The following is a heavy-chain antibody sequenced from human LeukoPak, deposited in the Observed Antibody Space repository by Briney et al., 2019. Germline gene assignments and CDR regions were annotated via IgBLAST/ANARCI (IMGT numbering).Heavy chain of an antibody. J-gene: IGHJ6*02. D-gene: IGHD5-18*01. V-gene: IGHV3-30-3*01. CDR2: ISYDGSNK. CDR1: GFTFSSYA. CDR3: ARAMCEYSYGFCGMDV. Sequence: PGRSLRLSCAASGFTFSSYAMHWVRQAPGKGLEWVAVISYDGSNKYNADSEKGRFTISRDNSKNTLYLQMNSLRAGDTAVYYCARAMCEYSYGFCGMDVWGQGTTVTVSS.